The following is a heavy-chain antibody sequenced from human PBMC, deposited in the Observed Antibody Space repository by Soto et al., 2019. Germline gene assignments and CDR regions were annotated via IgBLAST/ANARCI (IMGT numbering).Heavy chain of an antibody. CDR3: TKDLNYYGSGSHY. CDR1: GFPFSNYA. CDR2: ISAGPNGP. J-gene: IGHJ4*02. Sequence: GGSLRLSCAASGFPFSNYAMTWVRQAPGKGLEWVSSISAGPNGPYYADSVKGRFTISRDNSKTTVFLQMNALRAEDTAIYYCTKDLNYYGSGSHYWGRGTPVTVSS. D-gene: IGHD3-10*01. V-gene: IGHV3-23*01.